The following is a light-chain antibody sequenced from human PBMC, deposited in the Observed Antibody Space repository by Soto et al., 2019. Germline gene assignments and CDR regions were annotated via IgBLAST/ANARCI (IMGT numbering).Light chain of an antibody. V-gene: IGLV1-44*01. J-gene: IGLJ1*01. CDR1: GSNIGSNT. CDR2: SNN. CDR3: AAWDDSLNGRYV. Sequence: QSVLTQRPSASGTPGQRVTVSCSGSGSNIGSNTVNWYQQLPGTAPKLLIYSNNQRPSGVPDRFSGSKSGTSASLAISGLQSEDEADYYCAAWDDSLNGRYVLGTGTKVTVL.